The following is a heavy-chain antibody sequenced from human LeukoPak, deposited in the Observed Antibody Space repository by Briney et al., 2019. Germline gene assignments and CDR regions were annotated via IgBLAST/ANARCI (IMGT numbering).Heavy chain of an antibody. CDR1: GFTFSNLA. V-gene: IGHV3-23*01. Sequence: PGGSLRLSCVASGFTFSNLAMGWVRQAPGKGLEWVSVISDSGGTTYYADSVKGRFTISRDNSRNTLYLQMNSLRVDDTAVYYCAKDARRYSGWYFFDPWGQGTLVTVSS. D-gene: IGHD6-19*01. J-gene: IGHJ5*02. CDR2: ISDSGGTT. CDR3: AKDARRYSGWYFFDP.